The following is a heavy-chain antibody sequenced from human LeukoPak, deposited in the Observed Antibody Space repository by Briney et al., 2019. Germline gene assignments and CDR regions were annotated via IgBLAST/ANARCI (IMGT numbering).Heavy chain of an antibody. CDR3: TRVLRGYGGYYFDY. CDR2: IRSKTYGGTT. Sequence: GGSLRLSCTASGFTFGNYAMSWFRQAPGKGLEWVGFIRSKTYGGTTEYAASVKGRFTISRDDSKNIAYLQMNSLKTEDTAVYYCTRVLRGYGGYYFDYWGQGTLVTVSS. D-gene: IGHD4-23*01. V-gene: IGHV3-49*03. CDR1: GFTFGNYA. J-gene: IGHJ4*02.